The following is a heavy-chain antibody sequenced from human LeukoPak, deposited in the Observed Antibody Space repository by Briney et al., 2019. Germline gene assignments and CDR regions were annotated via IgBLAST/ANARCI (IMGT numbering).Heavy chain of an antibody. V-gene: IGHV3-21*01. J-gene: IGHJ4*02. CDR1: GFTFSSYT. CDR2: ISGGSSLT. D-gene: IGHD2-2*01. Sequence: GGSLRLSCAASGFTFSSYTMNWVRQAPEKGLEWVSSISGGSSLTYYADSVKGRLTISRDNAKNSLYLQVNSLRAEDTAVYYCARFSSYLDCWGQGALVTVSS. CDR3: ARFSSYLDC.